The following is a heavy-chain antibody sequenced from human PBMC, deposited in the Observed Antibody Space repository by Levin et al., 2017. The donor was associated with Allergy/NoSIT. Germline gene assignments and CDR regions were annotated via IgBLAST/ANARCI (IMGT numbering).Heavy chain of an antibody. CDR2: INAANGNT. D-gene: IGHD4-11*01. Sequence: GESLKISCKASGYDFTNYAMHWVRQAPGQSLECMGWINAANGNTKYSQKFQGRVTISRDTSASTAYMELSSLRSEDTAVYYCARGSDYSNYDAKYYGMDVWGQGTTVTVSS. CDR1: GYDFTNYA. J-gene: IGHJ6*02. CDR3: ARGSDYSNYDAKYYGMDV. V-gene: IGHV1-3*01.